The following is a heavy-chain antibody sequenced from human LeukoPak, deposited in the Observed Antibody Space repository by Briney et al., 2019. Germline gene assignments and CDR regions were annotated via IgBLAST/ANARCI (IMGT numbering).Heavy chain of an antibody. CDR2: IYHTGST. CDR3: ANYDGAPRS. J-gene: IGHJ4*02. Sequence: SETLSLTCSVSGVPIRTYYWTWFGQPPGKGLEWIGYIYHTGSTNYNPSLKSRVTLSIDTSRSQFSLRLTSVTAADTAVYYCANYDGAPRSWGQGTLVTVSS. V-gene: IGHV4-59*08. CDR1: GVPIRTYY. D-gene: IGHD3-16*01.